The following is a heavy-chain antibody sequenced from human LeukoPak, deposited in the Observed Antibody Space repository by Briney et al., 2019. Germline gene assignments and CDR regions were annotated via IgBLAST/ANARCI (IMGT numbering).Heavy chain of an antibody. J-gene: IGHJ5*02. CDR3: ARGFGVVIAYNWFDP. CDR2: IYYTGTT. V-gene: IGHV4-31*03. CDR1: GVSISSGGFY. Sequence: PSEALSLTCSVSGVSISSGGFYWSWIRQLPGKGLEWIGYIYYTGTTYYNPSLRTRVIISVDTSKNQFSLKLSSVTAADTAVYYCARGFGVVIAYNWFDPWGQGTLVTVSS. D-gene: IGHD3-3*01.